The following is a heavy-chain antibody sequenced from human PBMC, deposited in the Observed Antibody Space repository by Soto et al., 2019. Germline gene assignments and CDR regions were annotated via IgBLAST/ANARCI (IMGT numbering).Heavy chain of an antibody. D-gene: IGHD2-2*01. CDR1: GFTFRNFG. V-gene: IGHV3-30*18. CDR2: ISFNESST. J-gene: IGHJ4*02. CDR3: AKDRSGFCSTTSCSWAIVY. Sequence: GGSLRLSCAASGFTFRNFGMHWVRRAPGKGLQWVALISFNESSTFYADAVKGRFTISRDNSKHTLSLQMNSLRAEDTAVYYCAKDRSGFCSTTSCSWAIVYWGPGTLVTVSS.